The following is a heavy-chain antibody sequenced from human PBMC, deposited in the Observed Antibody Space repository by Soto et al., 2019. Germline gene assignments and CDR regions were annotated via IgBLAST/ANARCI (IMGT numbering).Heavy chain of an antibody. CDR1: GGSISSYY. J-gene: IGHJ5*02. CDR2: IYYSGST. Sequence: PSETLSLTCTVSGGSISSYYWSWIRQPPGKGLEWIGYIYYSGSTNYNTSLKSRVTISVDTSKNQFSLKLSSVTAADTAVYYCARVSITYYDFWSGYPASWFDPWGQGTLVTVSS. D-gene: IGHD3-3*01. CDR3: ARVSITYYDFWSGYPASWFDP. V-gene: IGHV4-59*01.